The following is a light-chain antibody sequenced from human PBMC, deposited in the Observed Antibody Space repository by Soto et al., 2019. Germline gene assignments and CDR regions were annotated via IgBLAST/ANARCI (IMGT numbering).Light chain of an antibody. CDR1: QSVSGTY. J-gene: IGKJ2*01. CDR2: GTS. CDR3: QHYGSSPPDT. Sequence: EIVLTQSPGTLSLSLGERATLSCRASQSVSGTYSAWYQQKPGQAPRLLIYGTSKRAAGIPDRFSGSGSGTDFSLTIIRLEPEDFAVYYCQHYGSSPPDTFGQGTKLEIK. V-gene: IGKV3-20*01.